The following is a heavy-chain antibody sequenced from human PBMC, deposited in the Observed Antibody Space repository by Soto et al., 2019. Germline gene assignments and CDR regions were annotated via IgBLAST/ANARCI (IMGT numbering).Heavy chain of an antibody. Sequence: QVQLVESGGGVVQPGRSLRLSCAASGFTFSSYGMHWVRQAPGKGLEWVAVISYDGSNKYYADSVKGRFTISRDNSKNTLYLQMNSLRAEDTAVYYCAKARRYFDWLPKTPNDYWGQGTLVTVSS. V-gene: IGHV3-30*18. D-gene: IGHD3-9*01. CDR3: AKARRYFDWLPKTPNDY. CDR2: ISYDGSNK. J-gene: IGHJ4*02. CDR1: GFTFSSYG.